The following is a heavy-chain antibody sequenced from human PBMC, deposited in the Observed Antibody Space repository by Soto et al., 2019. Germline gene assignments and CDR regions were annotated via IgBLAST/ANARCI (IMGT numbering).Heavy chain of an antibody. D-gene: IGHD6-13*01. Sequence: EVQLLESGGGLVQRGGSLRLSCVASGFTFSSYGMSWVRQAPGKGLEWVSDISGSGGSTYYAESVKGRFTISRDNSKNTVYLQMNSLRAEDTAVYYCAKGIAAAVPNWFDPWGQRTLVTVSS. J-gene: IGHJ5*02. CDR1: GFTFSSYG. CDR2: ISGSGGST. V-gene: IGHV3-23*01. CDR3: AKGIAAAVPNWFDP.